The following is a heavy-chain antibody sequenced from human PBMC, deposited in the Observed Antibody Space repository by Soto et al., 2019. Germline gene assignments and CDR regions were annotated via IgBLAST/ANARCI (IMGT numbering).Heavy chain of an antibody. J-gene: IGHJ5*02. CDR3: ARLLEGGDVTDNWFDP. V-gene: IGHV1-18*01. D-gene: IGHD3-16*01. CDR2: NSAYNDNT. CDR1: GYTFTKFG. Sequence: QVRLLQSGAEVKKPGASVKVSCKSSGYTFTKFGISWVRQAPGQGLEGMGWNSAYNDNTNYAQKLQGRVTMTSDTSTSTAYMELRRLRSDATAVYYCARLLEGGDVTDNWFDPWGQGTLVTVSS.